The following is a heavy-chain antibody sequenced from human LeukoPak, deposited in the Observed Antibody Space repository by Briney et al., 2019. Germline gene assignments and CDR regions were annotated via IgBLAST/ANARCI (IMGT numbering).Heavy chain of an antibody. J-gene: IGHJ4*02. D-gene: IGHD2-2*01. CDR3: ARDSCSSTSCRLDY. CDR2: ISAYNGNT. CDR1: GYTFTNYG. V-gene: IGHV1-18*01. Sequence: VASVKVSCKASGYTFTNYGISWVRQAPGQGLEWMGWISAYNGNTNYPQKLQGRVTMTTDTSTSTAYMELRSLRSDDTAVYYCARDSCSSTSCRLDYWGQGTLVTVSS.